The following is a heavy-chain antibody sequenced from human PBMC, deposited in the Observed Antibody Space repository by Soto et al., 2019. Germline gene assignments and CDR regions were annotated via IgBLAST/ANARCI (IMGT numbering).Heavy chain of an antibody. V-gene: IGHV3-53*01. D-gene: IGHD2-2*02. CDR1: GFTVSSNY. J-gene: IGHJ6*02. CDR2: IYSGGST. CDR3: TTAKSVVVPAAIPVSPYYYYGMDV. Sequence: VGSLRLSCAASGFTVSSNYMSWVRQAPVKVLEWVSVIYSGGSTYYAAPVKGRFTISRDDSKNTLYLQMNSLKTEDTAVYYCTTAKSVVVPAAIPVSPYYYYGMDVWGQGTTVTVSS.